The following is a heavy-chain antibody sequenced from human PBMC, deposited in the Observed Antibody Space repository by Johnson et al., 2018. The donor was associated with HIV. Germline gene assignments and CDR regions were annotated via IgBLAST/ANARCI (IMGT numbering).Heavy chain of an antibody. J-gene: IGHJ3*02. CDR3: ARDWGMGTCGGVIPRNSFDI. CDR1: GFTFSDYY. V-gene: IGHV3-66*01. Sequence: MQLVESGGCVVQPGRSLRASCAASGFTFSDYYMSWVRQAPGKGLEWVSVIYSGGSTYYADSVKGRFTISRDKDTNTLHLQMNSLRAEDTAVYYCARDWGMGTCGGVIPRNSFDIWGQGTMVTVSS. CDR2: IYSGGST. D-gene: IGHD3-16*02.